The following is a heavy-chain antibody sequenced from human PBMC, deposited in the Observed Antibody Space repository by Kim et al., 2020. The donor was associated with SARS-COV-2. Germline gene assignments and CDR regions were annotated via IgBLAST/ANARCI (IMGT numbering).Heavy chain of an antibody. V-gene: IGHV3-23*03. Sequence: YYADSQEGRFTISRDNYKNTLYLLMNSLRVEDTDVFYCAGRYGSGLYVDYWGQGTLVTVSS. J-gene: IGHJ4*02. D-gene: IGHD3-10*01. CDR3: AGRYGSGLYVDY.